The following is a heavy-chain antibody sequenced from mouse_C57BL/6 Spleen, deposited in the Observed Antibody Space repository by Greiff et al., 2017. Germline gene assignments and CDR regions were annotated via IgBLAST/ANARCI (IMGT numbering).Heavy chain of an antibody. D-gene: IGHD2-4*01. Sequence: QVQLQQPGAELVKPGASVKMSCKASGYTFTSYWITWVKQRPGQGLEWIGDIYPGSGSTNYNEKFKSKATLTVDTSSSTAYMQLSSLTSEDSAVYYWARSLYYDCDGYAMYYWGQGTSVTVSS. CDR2: IYPGSGST. J-gene: IGHJ4*01. V-gene: IGHV1-55*01. CDR1: GYTFTSYW. CDR3: ARSLYYDCDGYAMYY.